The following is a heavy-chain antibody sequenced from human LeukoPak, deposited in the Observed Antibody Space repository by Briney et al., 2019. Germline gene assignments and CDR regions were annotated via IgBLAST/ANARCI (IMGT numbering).Heavy chain of an antibody. D-gene: IGHD6-19*01. Sequence: SVKVSCKASGFTFTSYYMNWVPQAPGQGLEWIGIINPSGGSTSYAQKFQGRVTMTRDTSTSTVYMELSSLRSEDTAVYYCARDLSSGWYFDYWGQGTLVTVSS. CDR2: INPSGGST. CDR1: GFTFTSYY. CDR3: ARDLSSGWYFDY. V-gene: IGHV1-46*01. J-gene: IGHJ4*02.